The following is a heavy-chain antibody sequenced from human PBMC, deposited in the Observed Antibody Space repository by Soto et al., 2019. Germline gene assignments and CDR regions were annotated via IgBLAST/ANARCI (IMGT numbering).Heavy chain of an antibody. CDR2: ISYTGSA. D-gene: IGHD1-26*01. CDR3: ATMGATAGSYYFEY. Sequence: TSETLSLTCTVSGVSIGSGVYFWSWIRQPPGKGLEWIGFISYTGSAYYNPSLKSRAAISVDTSKNQFSLKLTSVTAADAAVYYCATMGATAGSYYFEYWGQGALVTVSS. V-gene: IGHV4-30-4*01. CDR1: GVSIGSGVYF. J-gene: IGHJ4*02.